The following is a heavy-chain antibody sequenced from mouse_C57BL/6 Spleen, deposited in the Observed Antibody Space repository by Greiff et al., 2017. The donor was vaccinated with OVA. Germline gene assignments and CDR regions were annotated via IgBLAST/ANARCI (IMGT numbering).Heavy chain of an antibody. V-gene: IGHV1-64*01. D-gene: IGHD2-4*01. Sequence: VQLQQSGAELVKPGASVKLSCKASGYTFTSYWMHWVKQRPGQGLEWIGMIHPNSGSTNYNEKFKSKATLTVDKSSSTAYMQLSSLTSEDSAVYYCARFDDYDGGAWFAYWGQGTLVTVSA. CDR1: GYTFTSYW. CDR2: IHPNSGST. J-gene: IGHJ3*01. CDR3: ARFDDYDGGAWFAY.